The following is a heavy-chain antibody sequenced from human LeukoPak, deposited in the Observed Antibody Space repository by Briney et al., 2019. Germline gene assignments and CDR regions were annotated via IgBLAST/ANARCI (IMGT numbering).Heavy chain of an antibody. V-gene: IGHV4-34*01. J-gene: IGHJ4*02. CDR1: GGSFSGYY. D-gene: IGHD3-10*01. CDR2: INHSGST. CDR3: ARARRGVRTPFDY. Sequence: KPSETLSFTCAVYGGSFSGYYWSWIRQPPGKGLEWIGEINHSGSTNYNPSLKSRVTISVDTSKNQFSLKLSSVTAADTAVYYCARARRGVRTPFDYWGQGTLVTVSS.